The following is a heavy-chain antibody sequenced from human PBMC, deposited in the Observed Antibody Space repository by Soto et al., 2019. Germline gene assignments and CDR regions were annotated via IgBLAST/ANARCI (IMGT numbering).Heavy chain of an antibody. CDR1: GFTLSSNY. D-gene: IGHD6-13*01. CDR3: ARHRTDSAGTHYYHYGMDV. Sequence: GGSLRLSCAASGFTLSSNYMSWVRQAPGKGLERVSVIYSGGSTYYADSVKGRFTISRDNSKNTLYLQRNSLRAEDTAVYHCARHRTDSAGTHYYHYGMDVWRQGTTVTVSS. CDR2: IYSGGST. V-gene: IGHV3-53*01. J-gene: IGHJ6*01.